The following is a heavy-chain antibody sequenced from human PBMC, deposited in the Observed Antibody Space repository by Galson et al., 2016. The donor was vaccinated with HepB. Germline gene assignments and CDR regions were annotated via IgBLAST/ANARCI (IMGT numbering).Heavy chain of an antibody. V-gene: IGHV5-51*01. CDR2: IYAGDPDT. Sequence: QSGAEVTKPGESLKISCKGSGYSFTSHWIGWVRQMPGKGLEWMGIIYAGDPDTRYSPAFQGQVAISADKSINTAYLQWSSLKASDTAMYYCAGQLITMIPLGPVDYWGQGTLVTVSS. D-gene: IGHD3-22*01. CDR3: AGQLITMIPLGPVDY. J-gene: IGHJ4*02. CDR1: GYSFTSHW.